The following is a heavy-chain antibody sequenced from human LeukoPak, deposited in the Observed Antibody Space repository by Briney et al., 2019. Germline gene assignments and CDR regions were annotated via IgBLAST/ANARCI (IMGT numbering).Heavy chain of an antibody. V-gene: IGHV3-21*01. CDR3: ARDQGQLLYGFDY. CDR2: ISSSSSYI. D-gene: IGHD2-2*02. J-gene: IGHJ4*02. CDR1: GFTFSSYS. Sequence: GGSLRLSCAASGFTFSSYSMNWVRQAPGKGLEWVSSISSSSSYIYYADLVKGRFTISRDNAKNSLYLQMNSLRAEDTAVYYCARDQGQLLYGFDYWGQGTLVTVSS.